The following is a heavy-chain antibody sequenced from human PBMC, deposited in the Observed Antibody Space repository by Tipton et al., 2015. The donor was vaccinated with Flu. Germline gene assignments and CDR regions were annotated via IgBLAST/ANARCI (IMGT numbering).Heavy chain of an antibody. D-gene: IGHD3-22*01. Sequence: SLRLSCAASGFTFSSYAMHWVRQAPGKGLEWVAVISYDGSNKYYADSVKGRFTISRDNSKNTLYLQMNSLRAEDTAVYYCARGGYYYDSSGYSIPDFDYWGQGTLVTVSS. J-gene: IGHJ4*02. V-gene: IGHV3-30-3*01. CDR3: ARGGYYYDSSGYSIPDFDY. CDR2: ISYDGSNK. CDR1: GFTFSSYA.